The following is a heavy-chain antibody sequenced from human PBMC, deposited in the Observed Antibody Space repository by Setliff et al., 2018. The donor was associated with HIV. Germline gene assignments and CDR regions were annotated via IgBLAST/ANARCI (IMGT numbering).Heavy chain of an antibody. CDR3: ARGVGSYMDV. Sequence: PGGSLRLSCAASGSIFSDYGIHWVRQAPGKELEWVAVVWYDGSNKNYADTVKGRFTISRNNSKNTLYLQMSSLRADDTAVYYCARGVGSYMDVWGKGTTVTVSS. CDR1: GSIFSDYG. V-gene: IGHV3-33*01. CDR2: VWYDGSNK. J-gene: IGHJ6*03. D-gene: IGHD1-26*01.